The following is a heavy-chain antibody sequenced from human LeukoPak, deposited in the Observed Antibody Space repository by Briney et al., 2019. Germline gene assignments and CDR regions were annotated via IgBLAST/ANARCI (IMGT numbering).Heavy chain of an antibody. CDR2: IYYRGCT. CDR1: GVSISSSRYY. V-gene: IGHV4-39*07. D-gene: IGHD1-14*01. J-gene: IGHJ4*02. Sequence: SETLSLTRTVSGVSISSSRYYWGWIRQPPGKGLEWIGSIYYRGCTFFNPSPKSRLSISVDTSNNQFSLKMSSVTAADTAVYFCATTRPQGGAFYFDYWGQGTLVTVSS. CDR3: ATTRPQGGAFYFDY.